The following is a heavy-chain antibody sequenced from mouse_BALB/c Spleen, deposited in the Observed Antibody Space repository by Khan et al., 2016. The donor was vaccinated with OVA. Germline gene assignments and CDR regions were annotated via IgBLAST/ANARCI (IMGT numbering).Heavy chain of an antibody. Sequence: QVQPKVSGPGLVAPSQSLSITCTVPGFSLTSYGVHWVRHPPGKGLEWPGVIWAGGSTNYNSALMSRLSISKDNSKSQVFLKMNSLQTDDTVMYYCTRLEDTWGQGTTLTVSS. CDR1: GFSLTSYG. J-gene: IGHJ2*01. V-gene: IGHV2-9*02. CDR2: IWAGGST. CDR3: TRLEDT.